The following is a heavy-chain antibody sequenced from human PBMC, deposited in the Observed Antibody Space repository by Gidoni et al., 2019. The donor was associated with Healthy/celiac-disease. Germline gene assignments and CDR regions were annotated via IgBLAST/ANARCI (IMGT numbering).Heavy chain of an antibody. CDR2: IYYSGST. Sequence: QLQLQESGPGLVKPSETLSLTCTVSGGSISSSSYYWGWIRQPPGKGLEWIGSIYYSGSTYYNPSLKSRVTISVDTSKNQFSLKLSSVTAADTAVYYCARHYRSAMVTRRPYYFDYWGQGTLVTASS. V-gene: IGHV4-39*01. J-gene: IGHJ4*02. D-gene: IGHD5-18*01. CDR1: GGSISSSSYY. CDR3: ARHYRSAMVTRRPYYFDY.